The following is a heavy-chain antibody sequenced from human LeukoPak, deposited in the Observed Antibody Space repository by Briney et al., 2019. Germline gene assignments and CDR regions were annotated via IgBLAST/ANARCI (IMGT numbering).Heavy chain of an antibody. Sequence: GGSLRLSCAASGFTFSSYAMHWVRQAPGKGLEWVSVIYSGGSTYYADSVKGRFTISRDNSKNTLYLEMNSLRADDTAVYYCARTHSGSWGIFDHWGQGTLVTVSS. J-gene: IGHJ4*02. CDR1: GFTFSSYA. D-gene: IGHD1-26*01. CDR3: ARTHSGSWGIFDH. CDR2: IYSGGST. V-gene: IGHV3-53*05.